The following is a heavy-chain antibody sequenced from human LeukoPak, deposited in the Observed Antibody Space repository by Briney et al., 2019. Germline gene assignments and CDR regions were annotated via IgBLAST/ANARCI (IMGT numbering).Heavy chain of an antibody. V-gene: IGHV1-2*02. J-gene: IGHJ5*02. CDR1: GYTFTGCY. CDR2: INPNSGGT. Sequence: ASVKVSFKASGYTFTGCYMHWVRQAPGQGLEWMGWINPNSGGTNYAQKFQGRVTMTRDTSISTAYMELSRLRSDDTAVYYCARDVNSNGIAAATAGWFDPWGQGTLVTVSS. CDR3: ARDVNSNGIAAATAGWFDP. D-gene: IGHD6-13*01.